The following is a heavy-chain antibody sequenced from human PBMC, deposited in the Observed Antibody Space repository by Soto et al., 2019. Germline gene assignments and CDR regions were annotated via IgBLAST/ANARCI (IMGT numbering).Heavy chain of an antibody. J-gene: IGHJ3*02. Sequence: PGESLKISCKGSGYSFTSYWIGWVRQMPGKGLEWMGIIYPGDSDTRYSPSFQGQVTISADKSISTAYLQWSSLKASDTAMYYCARLGPIAADGHDAFDIWGQGTMVPVSS. CDR2: IYPGDSDT. CDR3: ARLGPIAADGHDAFDI. CDR1: GYSFTSYW. D-gene: IGHD6-13*01. V-gene: IGHV5-51*01.